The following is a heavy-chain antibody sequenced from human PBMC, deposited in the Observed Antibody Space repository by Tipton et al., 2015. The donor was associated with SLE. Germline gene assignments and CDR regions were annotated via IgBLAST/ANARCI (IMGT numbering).Heavy chain of an antibody. J-gene: IGHJ4*02. CDR3: ARELVKGIDY. CDR1: GFIFSSYG. CDR2: ISYDGSNK. Sequence: SLRLSCAASGFIFSSYGIHWVRQAPGKGLEWVAVISYDGSNKYYADSVKGRFTISRDNSKNTLYLQMNSLRAEDTAVYYCARELVKGIDYWGQGTLVTVSS. V-gene: IGHV3-30*03. D-gene: IGHD6-13*01.